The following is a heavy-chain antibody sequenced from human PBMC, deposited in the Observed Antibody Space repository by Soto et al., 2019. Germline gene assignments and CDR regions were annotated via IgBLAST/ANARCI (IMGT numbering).Heavy chain of an antibody. J-gene: IGHJ4*02. CDR2: IYYSGST. Sequence: SETLSLTCTVSGGSISSGGYYWSWIRQHPGKGLEWIGYIYYSGSTYYNPSLKSRVTISVDTSKNQFSLKLTSVTAADTAVYYCAKDSDEAPPDSSGYYRGNYFDYWGQGTLVTVSS. V-gene: IGHV4-31*03. CDR3: AKDSDEAPPDSSGYYRGNYFDY. CDR1: GGSISSGGYY. D-gene: IGHD3-22*01.